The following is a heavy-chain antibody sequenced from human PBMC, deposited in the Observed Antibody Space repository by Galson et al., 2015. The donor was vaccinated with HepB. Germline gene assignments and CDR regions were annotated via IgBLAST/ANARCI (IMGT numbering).Heavy chain of an antibody. CDR2: IIPIFGIA. Sequence: SVKVSCKASGGTFSSYAISWVRQAPGQGLEWMGGIIPIFGIANYAQKFQSRVTITADESTSTAYMELSSLRSEDTAVYYCARSSLAYCGGDCYQYFDYWGQGTLVTVSS. CDR3: ARSSLAYCGGDCYQYFDY. CDR1: GGTFSSYA. D-gene: IGHD2-21*02. V-gene: IGHV1-69*13. J-gene: IGHJ4*02.